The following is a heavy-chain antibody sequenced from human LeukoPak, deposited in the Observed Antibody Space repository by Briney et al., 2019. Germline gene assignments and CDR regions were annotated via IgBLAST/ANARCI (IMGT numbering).Heavy chain of an antibody. V-gene: IGHV4-59*01. D-gene: IGHD5-18*01. CDR1: GGSISSYY. Sequence: SETLSLTCTVSGGSISSYYWSWIRQPPGKGLAWIGYIYYSASTNYNPSLKSRVTISVDTSKNQFSLKLSSVTAADTAVYYCARGIRGSYGYNYWGQGTLVTVSS. CDR3: ARGIRGSYGYNY. J-gene: IGHJ4*02. CDR2: IYYSAST.